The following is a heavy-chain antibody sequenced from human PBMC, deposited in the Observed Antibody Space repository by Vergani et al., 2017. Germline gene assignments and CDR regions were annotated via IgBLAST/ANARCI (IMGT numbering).Heavy chain of an antibody. Sequence: QVQLQQWGAGLLKPSETLSLTCAVYGGSFSGYYWSWIRQPAGKGLEWIGEINHSGSTNYNPSLKSRVTISVDTSKNQFSLKLSSVTAADTAVYYCARDGGVRGDYYYDSSGYRSNWFDPWGQGTLVTVSS. J-gene: IGHJ5*02. CDR3: ARDGGVRGDYYYDSSGYRSNWFDP. CDR2: INHSGST. V-gene: IGHV4-34*01. D-gene: IGHD3-22*01. CDR1: GGSFSGYY.